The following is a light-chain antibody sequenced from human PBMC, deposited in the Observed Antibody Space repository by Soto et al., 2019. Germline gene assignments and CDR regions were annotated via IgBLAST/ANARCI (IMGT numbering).Light chain of an antibody. J-gene: IGKJ1*01. CDR3: QQYKSDFWT. CDR1: HTLIIW. CDR2: KXS. Sequence: DIQMTQSPSTLISSVGDRVTITXRASHTLIIWLSWYQQKPDXTPKXXXDKXSSLQSGVPSRLSGSGSGTEFTLTISSLQPDDFATYYCQQYKSDFWTFGQGTKVDIK. V-gene: IGKV1-5*03.